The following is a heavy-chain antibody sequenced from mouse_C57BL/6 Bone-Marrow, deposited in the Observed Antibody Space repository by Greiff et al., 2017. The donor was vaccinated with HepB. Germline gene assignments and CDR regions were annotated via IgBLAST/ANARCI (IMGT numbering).Heavy chain of an antibody. CDR3: ARSLLYYFDY. D-gene: IGHD2-10*01. CDR2: IYPRSGNT. Sequence: QVQLKESGAELARPGASVKLSCKASGYTFTSYGISWVKQRTGQGLEWIGEIYPRSGNTYYNEKFKGKATLTADKSSSTAYMELRSLTSEDSAVYFCARSLLYYFDYWGQGTTLTVSS. V-gene: IGHV1-81*01. J-gene: IGHJ2*01. CDR1: GYTFTSYG.